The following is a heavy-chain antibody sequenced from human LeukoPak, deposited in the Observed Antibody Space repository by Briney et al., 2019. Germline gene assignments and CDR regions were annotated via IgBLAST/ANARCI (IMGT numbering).Heavy chain of an antibody. Sequence: SETLSLTCTVSGYSISSGYYWGWIRQPPGKGLEWIGSIYHSGSTYYNPSLKSRVTISVDTSKNQFSLKLSSVTAADTAVYYCAGEPSQLYYYGMDVWGQGTTVTVSS. J-gene: IGHJ6*02. V-gene: IGHV4-38-2*02. D-gene: IGHD2-2*01. CDR2: IYHSGST. CDR1: GYSISSGYY. CDR3: AGEPSQLYYYGMDV.